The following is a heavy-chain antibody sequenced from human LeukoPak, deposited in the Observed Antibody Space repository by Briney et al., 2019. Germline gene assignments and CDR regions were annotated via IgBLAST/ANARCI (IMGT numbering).Heavy chain of an antibody. CDR3: ASSYYYDSSGYYYPYYYYYYGMDV. CDR2: INSNSGGT. Sequence: ASVKVSCKSSGYTFTGYYMHWVRQAPGQGLEWVGWINSNSGGTNYAHKFQGRVTIARDTSISTPYMELSRLRSDDTAVYYCASSYYYDSSGYYYPYYYYYYGMDVWGQGTTVTVSS. V-gene: IGHV1-2*02. D-gene: IGHD3-22*01. CDR1: GYTFTGYY. J-gene: IGHJ6*02.